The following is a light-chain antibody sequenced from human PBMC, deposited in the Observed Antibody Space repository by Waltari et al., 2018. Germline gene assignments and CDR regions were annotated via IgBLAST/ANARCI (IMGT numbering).Light chain of an antibody. CDR1: QSFGNND. V-gene: IGKV3-20*01. J-gene: IGKJ3*01. CDR2: GAS. Sequence: EIVLTQSPGTLSMSPGERATLSCRASQSFGNNDLAWYQQKPGQAPRLLMYGASSRATGIPDRFSGSGSGTDFTLTISRLEPEDVAVYFCQYYGDSPFTFGPGTKVDLK. CDR3: QYYGDSPFT.